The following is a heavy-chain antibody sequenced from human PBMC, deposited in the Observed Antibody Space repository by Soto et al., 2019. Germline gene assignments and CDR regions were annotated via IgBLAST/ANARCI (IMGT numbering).Heavy chain of an antibody. CDR3: TRFGTYYDTSGFLY. V-gene: IGHV3-74*01. J-gene: IGHJ4*02. Sequence: GGSLRLSCAASGFTFSSNWMHWVRQAPGKGLVWVSRINSDGSSTDYADSVKGRFTISRDNGKNTLYLQMNSLTAEDTAVYYCTRFGTYYDTSGFLYWGQGTLVTVSS. CDR2: INSDGSST. D-gene: IGHD3-22*01. CDR1: GFTFSSNW.